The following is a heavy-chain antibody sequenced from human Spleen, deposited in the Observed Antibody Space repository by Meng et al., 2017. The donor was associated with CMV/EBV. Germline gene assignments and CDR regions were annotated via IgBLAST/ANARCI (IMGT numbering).Heavy chain of an antibody. CDR2: ISSSGGST. CDR3: AKGYNYGYSHDYFDY. D-gene: IGHD5-18*01. V-gene: IGHV3-23*01. CDR1: GFTFSNYA. J-gene: IGHJ4*02. Sequence: GGSLRLSCAASGFTFSNYAMTWVRQAPGKGLDWVSAISSSGGSTYYADSVKGRFTISRDNFKNTLYLQMNSLRAEDTAVYYCAKGYNYGYSHDYFDYWGQGTLVTVSS.